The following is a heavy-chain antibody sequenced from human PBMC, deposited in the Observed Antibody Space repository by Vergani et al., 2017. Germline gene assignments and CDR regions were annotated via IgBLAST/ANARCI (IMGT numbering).Heavy chain of an antibody. D-gene: IGHD5-24*01. J-gene: IGHJ4*02. CDR2: IYYSGST. CDR3: ARRRWLQRLVDY. Sequence: QLQLQESGPGLVKPSETLSLTCTVSGCSISRYYWSWIRQPPGKGLEWIWYIYYSGSTNYNPSLKSRVPISVETSKNQFSLKLSSVTAGDTAVYYCARRRWLQRLVDYWGQGTLVTVSS. CDR1: GCSISRYY. V-gene: IGHV4-59*01.